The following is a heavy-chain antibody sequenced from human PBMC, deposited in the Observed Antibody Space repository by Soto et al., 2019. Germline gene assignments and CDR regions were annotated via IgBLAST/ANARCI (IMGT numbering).Heavy chain of an antibody. D-gene: IGHD5-12*01. CDR2: INPNSGGT. Sequence: GASVKVSCKASGYTFTGYYMHWVRQAPGQGLEWMGWINPNSGGTNYAQKFQGRVTMTRDTSISTAYMELSRLRSDDTAVYYCARDGGPPSGYDFHYYYGMDVWGQGTTVTVS. CDR1: GYTFTGYY. CDR3: ARDGGPPSGYDFHYYYGMDV. V-gene: IGHV1-2*02. J-gene: IGHJ6*02.